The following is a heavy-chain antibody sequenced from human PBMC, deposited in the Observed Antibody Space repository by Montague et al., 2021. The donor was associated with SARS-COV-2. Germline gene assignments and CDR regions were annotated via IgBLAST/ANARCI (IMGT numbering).Heavy chain of an antibody. CDR2: FYHSGST. D-gene: IGHD1-1*01. CDR3: ARDLGQTGYYYGLDV. CDR1: GGSLSSSGYY. V-gene: IGHV4-31*03. Sequence: TLSLTCTVSGGSLSSSGYYWSWIRQLPGKGLEWLGYFYHSGSTYYNPSLKSRVFISADMSKNQFFLNLTSVTAADAAVYYCARDLGQTGYYYGLDVWGQGTTVTVPS. J-gene: IGHJ6*02.